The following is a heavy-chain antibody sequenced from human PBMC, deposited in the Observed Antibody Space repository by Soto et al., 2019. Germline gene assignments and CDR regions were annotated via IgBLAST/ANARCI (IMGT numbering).Heavy chain of an antibody. D-gene: IGHD5-18*01. CDR3: AHTDQLWFILGY. CDR1: GGSISSYYW. Sequence: TLSLTCTVSGGSISSYYWSWIRQPPGKALEWLALIYWNDDKRYSPSLKSRLTITKDTSKNQVVLTMTNMDPVDTATYYCAHTDQLWFILGYWGQGTLVTVSS. J-gene: IGHJ4*02. V-gene: IGHV2-5*01. CDR2: IYWNDDK.